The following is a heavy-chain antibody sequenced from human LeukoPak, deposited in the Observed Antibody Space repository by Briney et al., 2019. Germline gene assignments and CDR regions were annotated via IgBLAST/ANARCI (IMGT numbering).Heavy chain of an antibody. Sequence: SETLSLTCTVSGGSISTYYWSWIRQPPGKGLEWIGYIDYSGSTNYNPSLKSRVTISVDTSKNQFSLKLSSVTAADTAVYYCARVYGSGYDFRGAFDIWGQGTMVTVSS. V-gene: IGHV4-59*01. CDR1: GGSISTYY. D-gene: IGHD5-12*01. J-gene: IGHJ3*02. CDR2: IDYSGST. CDR3: ARVYGSGYDFRGAFDI.